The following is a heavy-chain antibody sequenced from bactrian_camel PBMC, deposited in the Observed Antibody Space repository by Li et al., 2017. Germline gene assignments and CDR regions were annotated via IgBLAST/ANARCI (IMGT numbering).Heavy chain of an antibody. V-gene: IGHV3S53*01. D-gene: IGHD7*01. J-gene: IGHJ4*01. CDR3: AADVGMMSGDCRPNY. CDR2: YSFGRST. Sequence: HVQLVESGGGSVEAGGSLRLSCVVSGYDYSLCVGWFRQSPGKDREQVAVFIYSFGRSTRYADSVKGRFTISQDATNTVHLQMNNLKAEDTAIYYCAADVGMMSGDCRPNYWGQGTQVTVS. CDR1: GYDYSLC.